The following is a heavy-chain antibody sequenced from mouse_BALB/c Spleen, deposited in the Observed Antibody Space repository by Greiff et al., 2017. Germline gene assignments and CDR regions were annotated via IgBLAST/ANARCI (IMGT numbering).Heavy chain of an antibody. V-gene: IGHV5-4*02. CDR1: GFTFSDYY. CDR3: ARDEGGYYGSRGFAY. J-gene: IGHJ3*01. D-gene: IGHD1-1*01. CDR2: ISDGGSYT. Sequence: EVKLVESGGGLVKPGGSLKLSCAASGFTFSDYYMYWVRQTPEKRLEWVATISDGGSYTYYPDSVKGRFTISRDNAKNNLYLQMSSLKSEDTAMYYCARDEGGYYGSRGFAYWGQGTLVTVSA.